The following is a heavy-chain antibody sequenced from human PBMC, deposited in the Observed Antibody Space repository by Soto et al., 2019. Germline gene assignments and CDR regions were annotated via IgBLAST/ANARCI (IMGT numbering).Heavy chain of an antibody. CDR1: GGSISSGGYY. D-gene: IGHD3-10*02. Sequence: QVQLQESGPGLVKPSQTLSLTCTVSGGSISSGGYYWSWIRQHPGKGLRWIGYIYYSGSTYYNPSLKIRVTISVDTTKNQFSLKPRSVTDADTAVYYCARELLFGEEYYGMDVWGQGTTVTVSS. V-gene: IGHV4-31*03. J-gene: IGHJ6*02. CDR3: ARELLFGEEYYGMDV. CDR2: IYYSGST.